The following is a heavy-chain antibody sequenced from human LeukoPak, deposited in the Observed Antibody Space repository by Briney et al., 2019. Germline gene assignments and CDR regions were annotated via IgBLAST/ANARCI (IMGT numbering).Heavy chain of an antibody. CDR2: ISSSGTI. D-gene: IGHD1-26*01. CDR3: ARWGVGDY. CDR1: GFTFSSYE. J-gene: IGHJ4*02. V-gene: IGHV3-48*03. Sequence: GGSLRLSCAASGFTFSSYEMNWVRQAPGKGLEWVSYISSSGTIYYADSVKGRFTISRDNAKNSLYLQMNSLRAEDTAVYYCARWGVGDYWGQGTLVTVSS.